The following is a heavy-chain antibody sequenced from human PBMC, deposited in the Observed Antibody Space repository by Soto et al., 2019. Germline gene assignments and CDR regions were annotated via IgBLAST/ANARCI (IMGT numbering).Heavy chain of an antibody. CDR1: GFSFSSYA. D-gene: IGHD3-3*01. CDR2: ISGSGGST. CDR3: AKEDDFWSGYYGMDV. J-gene: IGHJ6*01. V-gene: IGHV3-23*01. Sequence: PXVSLRLSCAASGFSFSSYAMSGVRQAPGKGLEWVSAISGSGGSTYYADSVKGRFTISRDNSKNTLYLQMNSLRAEDTAVYYCAKEDDFWSGYYGMDVWGQGTTVTV.